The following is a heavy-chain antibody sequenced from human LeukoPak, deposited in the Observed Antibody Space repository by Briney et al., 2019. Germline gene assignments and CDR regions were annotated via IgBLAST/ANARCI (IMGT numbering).Heavy chain of an antibody. CDR1: GFTFSSYG. Sequence: PGGSLRLSCAASGFTFSSYGMHWVRQAPGKGLEWVAVIWYDGSNKYYADSVKGRFTISRDNSKNSLYLQMNSLSAEDTAVYYCARFAPQLLTLYYMDVWGKGTTVTVSS. V-gene: IGHV3-33*01. CDR2: IWYDGSNK. D-gene: IGHD2-2*01. J-gene: IGHJ6*03. CDR3: ARFAPQLLTLYYMDV.